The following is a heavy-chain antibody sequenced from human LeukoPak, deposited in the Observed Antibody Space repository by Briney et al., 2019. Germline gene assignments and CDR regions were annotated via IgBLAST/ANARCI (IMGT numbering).Heavy chain of an antibody. J-gene: IGHJ4*02. CDR1: GGSISSYY. CDR3: ARLRWLQAIDY. CDR2: IYTSGST. D-gene: IGHD5-24*01. Sequence: SETLSLTCTVSGGSISSYYWSWIRQPPGKGLEWIGYIYTSGSTNYNPFLKSRVTISVDTSKNQFSLKLSSVTAADTAVYYCARLRWLQAIDYWGQGTLVTVSS. V-gene: IGHV4-4*09.